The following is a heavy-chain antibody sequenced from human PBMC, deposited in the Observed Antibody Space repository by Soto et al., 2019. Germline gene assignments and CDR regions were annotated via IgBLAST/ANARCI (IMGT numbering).Heavy chain of an antibody. CDR1: GYSFTSYW. CDR2: IYPGDSDT. CDR3: ASRIAAAGPGYYGMDV. J-gene: IGHJ6*02. V-gene: IGHV5-51*01. D-gene: IGHD6-13*01. Sequence: HGESLKISCKGSGYSFTSYWIGWVRQMPGKGLEWMGIIYPGDSDTRYSPSFQGQVTISADKSISTASLKWSSLKASDTAMYYCASRIAAAGPGYYGMDVWGQGTTVTVSS.